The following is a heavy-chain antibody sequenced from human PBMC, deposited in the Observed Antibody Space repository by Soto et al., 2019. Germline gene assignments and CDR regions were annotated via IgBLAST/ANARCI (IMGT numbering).Heavy chain of an antibody. D-gene: IGHD2-21*02. V-gene: IGHV4-59*12. CDR1: DGTITYYY. Sequence: WETLSLTCTVSDGTITYYYRSWIGQAPGKGLEWLGYIFDGGSANYNPSLKSRVSFSLDKSQNQLSLKLTSVTGADTAIYYCVSVEVTPRVTGDSYYYAADARGQGTAVT. CDR2: IFDGGSA. CDR3: VSVEVTPRVTGDSYYYAADA. J-gene: IGHJ6*02.